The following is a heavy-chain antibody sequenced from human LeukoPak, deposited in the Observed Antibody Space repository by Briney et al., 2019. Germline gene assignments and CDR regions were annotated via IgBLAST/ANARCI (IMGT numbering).Heavy chain of an antibody. V-gene: IGHV6-1*01. CDR1: GDIVSSNSAA. D-gene: IGHD3-10*01. CDR2: IYYRSKRYI. CDR3: ARGGLVRGTINSLIAFDI. Sequence: SQTLSLTCALSGDIVSSNSAAWNWVRQSPSRGLEWLVRIYYRSKRYIDYAVSVTIRISINPDISKYQFSLQLNSVTPEDTAVYYCARGGLVRGTINSLIAFDIWGQGTTVTVSS. J-gene: IGHJ3*02.